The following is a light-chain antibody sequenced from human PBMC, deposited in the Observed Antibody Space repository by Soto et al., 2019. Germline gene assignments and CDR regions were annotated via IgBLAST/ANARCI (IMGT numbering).Light chain of an antibody. Sequence: EIVLTQSPGTLSLSPGERATLSCRASQSLYNSFLAWYQQKPGQTPRLLIHAVSNRTTGVPVRFSGSGSGTDVTLTISRLEPEDFAVYYCQQHGSPPHTFGQGTKVEI. CDR2: AVS. CDR3: QQHGSPPHT. CDR1: QSLYNSF. V-gene: IGKV3-20*01. J-gene: IGKJ2*01.